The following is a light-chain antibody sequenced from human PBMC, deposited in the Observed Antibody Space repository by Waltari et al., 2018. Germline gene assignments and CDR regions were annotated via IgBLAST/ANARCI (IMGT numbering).Light chain of an antibody. CDR1: NIGGKN. CDR3: QVWDSSTAV. CDR2: RDK. Sequence: SYDLTQPLSVSVALGQTARITCGGNNIGGKNVHWYQQKPGQAPLLVIYRDKNRPSRIPERFSGSNSENTATLTITGAQGADEADYYCQVWDSSTAVFGGGTQLTVL. V-gene: IGLV3-9*01. J-gene: IGLJ7*01.